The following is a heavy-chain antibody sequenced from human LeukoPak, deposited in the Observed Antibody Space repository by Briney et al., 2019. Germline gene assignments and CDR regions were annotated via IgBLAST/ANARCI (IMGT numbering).Heavy chain of an antibody. V-gene: IGHV4-31*03. D-gene: IGHD3-10*01. CDR2: IYYSGST. Sequence: PSQTLSLTCTVSGGSISSGGYYWSWIRQHPGKGLEWIGYIYYSGSTYYNPSLKSRVTISVDTSKNQFSLKLSSVTAADTAVYYCARDLPATYYYTLPYAYNWFDPWGQGTLVTVSS. CDR1: GGSISSGGYY. CDR3: ARDLPATYYYTLPYAYNWFDP. J-gene: IGHJ5*02.